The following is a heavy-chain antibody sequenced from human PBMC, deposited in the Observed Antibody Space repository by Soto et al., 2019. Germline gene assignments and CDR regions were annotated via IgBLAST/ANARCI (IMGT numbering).Heavy chain of an antibody. Sequence: QVQLLESGGGLVKPGGSLRLSCAASGFTFTDYYISLIRQAPGKGLEWVSYISSSSRYTNNADSVKGRFTISRDNAKNSLYLQMNSLRPEDTAVYYCARDHYGPGWFDTWGPGTLVTVSS. CDR2: ISSSSRYT. V-gene: IGHV3-11*05. CDR1: GFTFTDYY. D-gene: IGHD3-10*01. J-gene: IGHJ5*02. CDR3: ARDHYGPGWFDT.